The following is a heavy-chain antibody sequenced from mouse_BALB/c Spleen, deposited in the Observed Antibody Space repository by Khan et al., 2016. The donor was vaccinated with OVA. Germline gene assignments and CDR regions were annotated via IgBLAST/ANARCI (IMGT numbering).Heavy chain of an antibody. CDR1: GYTFPSYW. CDR2: LFPGTGTT. Sequence: QVPLQQSGAELVQPGTSVKLSCKTSGYTFPSYWIQWVKQRPGQGLGWIGQLFPGTGTTYYNEKFKDKATLTYDTSSNSAYMQLTSLTSEDSAVYFCARGYFGNYEFVYWGQGTLVTVSP. V-gene: IGHV1S132*01. J-gene: IGHJ3*01. D-gene: IGHD2-1*01. CDR3: ARGYFGNYEFVY.